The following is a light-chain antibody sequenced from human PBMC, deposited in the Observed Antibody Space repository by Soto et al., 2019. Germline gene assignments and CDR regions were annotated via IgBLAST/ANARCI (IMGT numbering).Light chain of an antibody. Sequence: EFVLTQSPATLSLSPGESATLSCRASQTVSITYLTWYQQKPGQAPRLLIFGASKRATGIPDRFSGSGSGRDFTLTISGLEPEDFAVYYCQQYGSSPLISFGQGTRLEIK. CDR2: GAS. CDR3: QQYGSSPLIS. V-gene: IGKV3-20*01. J-gene: IGKJ5*01. CDR1: QTVSITY.